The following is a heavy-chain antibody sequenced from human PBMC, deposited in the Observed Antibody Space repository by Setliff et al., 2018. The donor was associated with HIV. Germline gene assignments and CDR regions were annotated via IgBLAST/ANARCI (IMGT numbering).Heavy chain of an antibody. CDR2: IYYSGST. CDR3: ARVRRDGNSFDD. V-gene: IGHV4-30-4*08. CDR1: GGSISSGDYY. J-gene: IGHJ4*02. Sequence: ASETLSLTCTVSGGSISSGDYYWSWIRQPPGKGLEWIGYIYYSGSTYYNPSLRSRVTISLDTSKNQFSLKLSSVTAADTAVYFCARVRRDGNSFDDWGQGTLVTVSS. D-gene: IGHD4-4*01.